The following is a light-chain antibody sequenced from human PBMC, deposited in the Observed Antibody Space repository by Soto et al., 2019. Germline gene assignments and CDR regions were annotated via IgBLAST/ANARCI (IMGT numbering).Light chain of an antibody. V-gene: IGKV3-15*01. CDR3: QQYNSWPPSYT. Sequence: IVMTQSPATLSVSLGDRATLSCRASQSVSNYLVWYQQKPGQAPRLLIYGASTRATGIPARFSGSGSETDFTLTISSLQSEDFAVYYCQQYNSWPPSYTFGQGTKLQIK. J-gene: IGKJ2*01. CDR2: GAS. CDR1: QSVSNY.